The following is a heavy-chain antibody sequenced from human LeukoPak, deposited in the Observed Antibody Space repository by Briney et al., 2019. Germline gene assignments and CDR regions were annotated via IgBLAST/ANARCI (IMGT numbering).Heavy chain of an antibody. D-gene: IGHD3/OR15-3a*01. CDR3: VRGNFGPAQWFDP. J-gene: IGHJ5*02. CDR2: ISWNSGST. CDR1: GFTFSSHS. Sequence: GGSLRLSCAASGFTFSSHSMNWVRQAPGKGLEWVSGISWNSGSTGYAGSVKGRFTMPRDNTKNSLYLQMNSLTPDDTALYYCVRGNFGPAQWFDPWGQGTLVTVSS. V-gene: IGHV3-20*04.